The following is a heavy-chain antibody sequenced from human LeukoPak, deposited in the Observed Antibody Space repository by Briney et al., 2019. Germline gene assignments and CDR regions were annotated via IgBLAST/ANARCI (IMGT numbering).Heavy chain of an antibody. CDR2: ISGSGGST. D-gene: IGHD3-22*01. J-gene: IGHJ4*02. CDR3: AKDGIRHYYDSSGYYYGDY. V-gene: IGHV3-23*01. Sequence: GGSLRLSCTASGFTFGDYAMSWVRQAPGKGLEWVSAISGSGGSTYYADSVKGRFTISRDNSKNTLYLQMNSLRAEDTAVYYCAKDGIRHYYDSSGYYYGDYWGQGTLVTVSS. CDR1: GFTFGDYA.